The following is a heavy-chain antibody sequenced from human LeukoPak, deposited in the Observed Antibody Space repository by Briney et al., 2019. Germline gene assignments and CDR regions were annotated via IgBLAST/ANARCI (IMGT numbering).Heavy chain of an antibody. CDR3: AREEDYGDYYYYYGMDV. CDR1: GFTFSSYE. D-gene: IGHD4-17*01. J-gene: IGHJ6*02. V-gene: IGHV3-48*03. Sequence: GGSLRLSCAASGFTFSSYEMNWVRQAPGKGLEWASYISSSGSTIYYADSVKGRFTISRDNAKNSLYLQMNSLRAEDTAVYYCAREEDYGDYYYYYGMDVWGQGTTVTVSS. CDR2: ISSSGSTI.